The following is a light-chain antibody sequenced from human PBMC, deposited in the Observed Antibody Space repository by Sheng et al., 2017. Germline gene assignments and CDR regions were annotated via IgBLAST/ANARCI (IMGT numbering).Light chain of an antibody. CDR3: HQSTNTPYT. CDR1: QSVGSS. V-gene: IGKV6-21*01. CDR2: YAS. J-gene: IGKJ2*01. Sequence: EVVLTQSPEFQSVTPKEKVTITCRASQSVGSSVHWYQLKPDQSPKLLIKYASQPFSGVPPRFSGSGSGTYFTLTISSLEVEDVATYYCHQSTNTPYTFGPGTK.